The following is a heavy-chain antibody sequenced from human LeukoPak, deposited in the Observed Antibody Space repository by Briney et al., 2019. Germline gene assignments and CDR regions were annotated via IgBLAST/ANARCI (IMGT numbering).Heavy chain of an antibody. D-gene: IGHD6-13*01. CDR1: GYTFTAYY. CDR2: INPNVGGT. J-gene: IGHJ3*02. Sequence: ASVTVSCKASGYTFTAYYIHWVRQAPGQGLEWMGWINPNVGGTYYAQKFQGRVTMTRDTSISTAYMELSRLRSDDTAVYYCARETAAGTDGAFDIWGQGTMVTVSS. V-gene: IGHV1-2*02. CDR3: ARETAAGTDGAFDI.